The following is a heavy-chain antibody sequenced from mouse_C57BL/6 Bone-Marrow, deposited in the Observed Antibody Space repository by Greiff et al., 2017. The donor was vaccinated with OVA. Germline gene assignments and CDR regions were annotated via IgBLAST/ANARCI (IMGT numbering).Heavy chain of an antibody. J-gene: IGHJ1*03. Sequence: VLLQQSGAELVKPGASVKISCKASGYAFSIYWMNWVKQRPGKGLEWIGQISPGDGDTNYNGKFKGQATLTAAKSSSTAYMQLTRLTSEDSAVYFSARGTTVVATRDWYFDVGGTETTVT. CDR2: ISPGDGDT. CDR1: GYAFSIYW. V-gene: IGHV1-80*01. D-gene: IGHD1-1*01. CDR3: ARGTTVVATRDWYFDV.